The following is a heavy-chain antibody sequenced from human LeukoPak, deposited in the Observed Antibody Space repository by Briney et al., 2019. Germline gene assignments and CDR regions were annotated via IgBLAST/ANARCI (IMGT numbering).Heavy chain of an antibody. CDR2: ISSSSSNI. CDR3: AREILD. J-gene: IGHJ4*02. CDR1: GFTFSSYR. Sequence: GGYLSLSCAAYGFTFSSYRMNWVRQAPGKGLEWVSYISSSSSNIYYADSVKGRFTISRDNAKNSLYLQMNSLRAEDTAVYYCAREILDWGQGTLITVSS. V-gene: IGHV3-48*01.